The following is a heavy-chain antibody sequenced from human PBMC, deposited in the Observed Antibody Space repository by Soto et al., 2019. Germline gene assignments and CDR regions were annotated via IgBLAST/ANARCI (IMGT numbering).Heavy chain of an antibody. D-gene: IGHD2-15*01. CDR1: GGSISTYY. CDR2: IYYSGYT. V-gene: IGHV4-59*04. CDR3: ARGDVVVVAATRDYYYYMDV. Sequence: SETLSLTCTASGGSISTYYWGWIRQPPGKGLEWIGGIYYSGYTYYNPSLKSRVTMSVDTSKNQFSLKLTSVTAADTAVYYCARGDVVVVAATRDYYYYMDVWDKGTTVTVS. J-gene: IGHJ6*03.